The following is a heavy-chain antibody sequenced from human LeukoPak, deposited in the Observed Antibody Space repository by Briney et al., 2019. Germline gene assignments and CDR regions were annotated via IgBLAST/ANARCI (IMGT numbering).Heavy chain of an antibody. CDR3: AKAGMGATLYYGMDV. CDR2: ISWDGGST. V-gene: IGHV3-43*01. J-gene: IGHJ6*02. D-gene: IGHD1-26*01. CDR1: GFXFDDYT. Sequence: GGSLRLSCAASGFXFDDYTIHWVRQAPGKGLEWVSLISWDGGSTSYADSVKGRFTISRDNIKNSLYLQMNSLRTEDTALYYCAKAGMGATLYYGMDVWGQGTTVTVSS.